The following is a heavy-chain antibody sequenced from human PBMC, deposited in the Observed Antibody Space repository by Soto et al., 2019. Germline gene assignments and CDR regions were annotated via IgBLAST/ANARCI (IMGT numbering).Heavy chain of an antibody. J-gene: IGHJ4*02. V-gene: IGHV1-18*01. CDR3: ARDLPPVDS. Sequence: QVQLVQSGAEVKKPGASVKVSCKASGYTFSSYFISWGRQAPGQGLEWMGWISAYNGNTNYAQNLQGRVTMTTDKSTSRAYMELRRLRSDDKAVYYCARDLPPVDSGGQVTLVTVSS. CDR2: ISAYNGNT. CDR1: GYTFSSYF.